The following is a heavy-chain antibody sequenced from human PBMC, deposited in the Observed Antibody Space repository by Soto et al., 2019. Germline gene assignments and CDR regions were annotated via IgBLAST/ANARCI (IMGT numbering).Heavy chain of an antibody. D-gene: IGHD3-22*01. J-gene: IGHJ5*02. V-gene: IGHV4-4*07. Sequence: PSGTLSLTCTVSGGSIRASYWSWVRQPAGKGLEWIGRIYSTGSTNYNPSFRSRVTMSVDTSKNQFSLKLSSVTAADTAVYYCAKDEYYDSNNGFDPWGQGTLVTVSS. CDR2: IYSTGST. CDR3: AKDEYYDSNNGFDP. CDR1: GGSIRASY.